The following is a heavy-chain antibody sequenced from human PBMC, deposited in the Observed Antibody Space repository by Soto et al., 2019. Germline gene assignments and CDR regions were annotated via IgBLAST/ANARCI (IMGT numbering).Heavy chain of an antibody. Sequence: EVQLVESGGGLVQPGASLRLSCAASGFTFSDHYMDWVRQAPGKGLELVGRTRRTAYSYTTEYVASVEGRFTISRDDSKNSLYLQMNSLKTEDTAVYYCARDRSGRYGYDYWGQGTLVTVYS. D-gene: IGHD5-18*01. CDR2: TRRTAYSYTT. CDR1: GFTFSDHY. CDR3: ARDRSGRYGYDY. V-gene: IGHV3-72*01. J-gene: IGHJ4*02.